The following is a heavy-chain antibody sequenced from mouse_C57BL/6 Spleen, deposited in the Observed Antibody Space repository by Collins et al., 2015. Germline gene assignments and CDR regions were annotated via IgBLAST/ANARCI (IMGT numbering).Heavy chain of an antibody. CDR2: PDSRTI. D-gene: IGHD2-2*01. Sequence: PDSRTINYAPSLKDKFIISRDNAKNTLYLQMSKVRSEDTALYYCARQGYYGFSAYWGQGTLVTVSA. V-gene: IGHV4-1*01. J-gene: IGHJ3*01. CDR3: ARQGYYGFSAY.